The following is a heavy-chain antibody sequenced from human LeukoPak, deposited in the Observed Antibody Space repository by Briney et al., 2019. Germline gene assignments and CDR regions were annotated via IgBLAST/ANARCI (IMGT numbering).Heavy chain of an antibody. D-gene: IGHD2-15*01. Sequence: GGSLRLSCAASGFTFSSYAMSWVRQAPGKGLEWVSAISGSGGSTYYADSVKGRFTISRDNSKNTLYLQMNSLRAEDTAVYYCAKAHVVVVAASWVDYWGQGTLVTVPS. CDR1: GFTFSSYA. V-gene: IGHV3-23*01. CDR2: ISGSGGST. CDR3: AKAHVVVVAASWVDY. J-gene: IGHJ4*02.